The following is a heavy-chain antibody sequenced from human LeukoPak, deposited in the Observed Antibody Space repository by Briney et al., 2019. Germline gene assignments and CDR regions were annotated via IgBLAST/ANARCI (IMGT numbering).Heavy chain of an antibody. CDR3: ARAPYYDILTGYYSYYFDY. J-gene: IGHJ4*02. D-gene: IGHD3-9*01. CDR2: IYYSGST. CDR1: GGSISSSSYY. Sequence: SETLSLTCTVSGGSISSSSYYWGWIRQPPGKGLEWIGSIYYSGSTYYNPSLKSQVTISVDTSKNQFSLKLSSVTAADTAVYYCARAPYYDILTGYYSYYFDYWGQGTLVTVSS. V-gene: IGHV4-39*01.